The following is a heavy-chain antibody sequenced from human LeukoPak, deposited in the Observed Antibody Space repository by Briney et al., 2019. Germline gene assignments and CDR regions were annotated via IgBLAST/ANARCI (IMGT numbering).Heavy chain of an antibody. CDR1: GASISSSGYY. Sequence: PSETLSLTCTVSGASISSSGYYWGWIRQPPGKGLEWVGRIHYSGSTYYNPSLKSRVTISMDTSKDQFSLNLSSVTAAVTAVYYCARQGAIAAGYWLDPWGQGTLVTVPS. V-gene: IGHV4-39*01. J-gene: IGHJ5*02. D-gene: IGHD6-13*01. CDR2: IHYSGST. CDR3: ARQGAIAAGYWLDP.